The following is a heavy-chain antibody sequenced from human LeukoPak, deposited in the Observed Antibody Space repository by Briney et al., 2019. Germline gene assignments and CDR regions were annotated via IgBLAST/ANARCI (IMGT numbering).Heavy chain of an antibody. J-gene: IGHJ6*02. V-gene: IGHV4-34*01. Sequence: SETLSLTCAVYGVSFSGYYWSWIRQPPGKGLEWIGEINHSGSTNYNPSLKSRVTISVDTSKNQFSLKLSSVTAADTAVYYCARGRSNYYGMDVWGQGTTVTVSS. CDR3: ARGRSNYYGMDV. D-gene: IGHD1-26*01. CDR1: GVSFSGYY. CDR2: INHSGST.